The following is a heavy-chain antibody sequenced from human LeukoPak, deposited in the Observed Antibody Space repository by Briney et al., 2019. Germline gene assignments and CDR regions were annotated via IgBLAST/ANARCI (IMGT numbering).Heavy chain of an antibody. V-gene: IGHV3-23*01. J-gene: IGHJ6*02. Sequence: GGSLRLSCAASGFTFSSYAMSWVRQAPGKGLEWVSAISGSGGSTYYADSVKGRSTISRDNSKNTLYLQMNSLRAEDTAVYYCAKPGITTALAYYYYYYGMDVWGQGTTVTVSS. CDR2: ISGSGGST. CDR1: GFTFSSYA. CDR3: AKPGITTALAYYYYYYGMDV. D-gene: IGHD3-16*01.